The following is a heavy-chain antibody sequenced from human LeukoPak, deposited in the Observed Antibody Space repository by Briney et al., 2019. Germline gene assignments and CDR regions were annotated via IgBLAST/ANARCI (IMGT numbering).Heavy chain of an antibody. CDR1: GGSIRGGNNF. CDR3: AKGRWELDY. CDR2: LHISGST. J-gene: IGHJ4*02. D-gene: IGHD1-26*01. V-gene: IGHV4-61*02. Sequence: SETLSLTCTVSGGSIRGGNNFWSWIRQPAGKGLEWIGRLHISGSTKYNPSLENRVTISVDRSKNEFSLTLTSVTATDTAVYYCAKGRWELDYWGQGTLVTVSS.